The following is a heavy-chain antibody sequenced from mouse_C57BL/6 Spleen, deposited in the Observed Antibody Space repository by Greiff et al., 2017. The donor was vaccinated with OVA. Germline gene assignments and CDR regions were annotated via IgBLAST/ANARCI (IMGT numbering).Heavy chain of an antibody. V-gene: IGHV1-9*01. J-gene: IGHJ4*01. CDR1: GYTFTGYW. D-gene: IGHD2-4*01. CDR2: ILPGSGST. Sequence: VKLMESGAELMKPGASVKLSCKATGYTFTGYWIEWVKQRPGHGLEWIGEILPGSGSTNYNEKFKGKATFTADTSSNTAYMQLSSLTTEDSAIYYCARRAIYYDYDGGYAMDYWGQGTSVTVSS. CDR3: ARRAIYYDYDGGYAMDY.